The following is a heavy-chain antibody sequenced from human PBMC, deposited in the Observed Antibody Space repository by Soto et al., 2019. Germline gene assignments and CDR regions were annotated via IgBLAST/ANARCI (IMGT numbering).Heavy chain of an antibody. Sequence: PGGSLRLSCAASGFNFRNYAMHWVRQAPGKGLEWVAVIWSDGSEKYYGASVKGRVTISRDNFKNTVSLQMNSLRVEDTAVYYCARDLLMATIDYWGQGALVTVSS. CDR3: ARDLLMATIDY. D-gene: IGHD5-12*01. J-gene: IGHJ4*02. V-gene: IGHV3-33*01. CDR2: IWSDGSEK. CDR1: GFNFRNYA.